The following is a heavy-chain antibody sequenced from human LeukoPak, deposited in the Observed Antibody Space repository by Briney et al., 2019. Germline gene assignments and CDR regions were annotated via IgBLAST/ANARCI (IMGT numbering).Heavy chain of an antibody. CDR2: IYYSGST. V-gene: IGHV4-39*07. CDR1: GGSISSNTYY. Sequence: SETLSLTCTVSGGSISSNTYYWGWIRQPPGKGLEWIGSIYYSGSTYYNPSLKSRVTISVGTSKNQFSLKLSSVTAADTAVYYCARGLGGSTGAFDIWGQGTMVTVSS. D-gene: IGHD3-10*01. CDR3: ARGLGGSTGAFDI. J-gene: IGHJ3*02.